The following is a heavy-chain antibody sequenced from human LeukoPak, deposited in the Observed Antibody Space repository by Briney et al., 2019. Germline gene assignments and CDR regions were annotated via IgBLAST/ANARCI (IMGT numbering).Heavy chain of an antibody. Sequence: WASVKVSCKASGYIFTSYGFSWVRQAPGQGLEWMAWISTYNVNTNYAQKFQGRVTMTTDTSTSTAYMELRSLRSDDTAVYYCARDQSYDNSYYPVVGYWGQGTLVTVSS. CDR1: GYIFTSYG. CDR3: ARDQSYDNSYYPVVGY. V-gene: IGHV1-18*01. D-gene: IGHD3-22*01. J-gene: IGHJ4*02. CDR2: ISTYNVNT.